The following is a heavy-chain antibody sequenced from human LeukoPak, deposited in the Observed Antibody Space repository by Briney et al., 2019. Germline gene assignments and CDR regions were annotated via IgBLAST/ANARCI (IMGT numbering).Heavy chain of an antibody. CDR2: ISGSGGST. CDR1: GFTFSSYA. V-gene: IGHV3-23*01. J-gene: IGHJ6*02. CDR3: AKDLRITPYGMDV. D-gene: IGHD2-15*01. Sequence: GGSLRLSCAASGFTFSSYAMSWVRQAPGKGLEWVSAISGSGGSTYYADSVKGRFTISRDNSKNTLYLQMNSLRAEDTALYYCAKDLRITPYGMDVWGQGTTVTVSS.